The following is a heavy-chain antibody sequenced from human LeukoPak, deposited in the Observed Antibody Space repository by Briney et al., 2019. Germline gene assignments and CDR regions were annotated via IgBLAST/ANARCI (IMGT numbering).Heavy chain of an antibody. CDR2: INPNSGGT. CDR3: ARGYLGYCSGGSCYVIDP. J-gene: IGHJ5*02. CDR1: GYTFTGYY. Sequence: ASVKVSCKASGYTFTGYYMHWVRQAPGQGLEWMGWINPNSGGTNYAQKFQGRVTMTRDTSISTAYMELSRLRSDDTAVYYCARGYLGYCSGGSCYVIDPWGQGTLATVSS. V-gene: IGHV1-2*02. D-gene: IGHD2-15*01.